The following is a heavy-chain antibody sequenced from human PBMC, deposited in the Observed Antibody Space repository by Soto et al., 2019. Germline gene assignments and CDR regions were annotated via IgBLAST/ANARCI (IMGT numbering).Heavy chain of an antibody. D-gene: IGHD3-3*01. V-gene: IGHV3-30-3*01. Sequence: PGGSLRLSCSASGFTFSSYAMHWVRQAPGKGLEWVAVISYDGSNKYYADSVKGRFTISRDNSKNTLYLQMNSLRAEDTAVYYCARAALYDFWSGPFYYYYGMDVWGQGTTVTVSS. CDR2: ISYDGSNK. CDR3: ARAALYDFWSGPFYYYYGMDV. J-gene: IGHJ6*02. CDR1: GFTFSSYA.